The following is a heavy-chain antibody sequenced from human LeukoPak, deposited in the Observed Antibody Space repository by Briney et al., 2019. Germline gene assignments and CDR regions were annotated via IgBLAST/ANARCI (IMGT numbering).Heavy chain of an antibody. D-gene: IGHD3-16*01. CDR2: IYSGGST. CDR1: GFTVSSNY. V-gene: IGHV3-53*01. J-gene: IGHJ5*02. CDR3: ARGRSGLPIS. Sequence: HPGGSLRLSCAASGFTVSSNYMSWVRQAPGKGLEWVSVIYSGGSTYYADSVKRRFTISRDNSKNTLYLQMNSLRAEDTAVYYCARGRSGLPISWGQGTLVTVSS.